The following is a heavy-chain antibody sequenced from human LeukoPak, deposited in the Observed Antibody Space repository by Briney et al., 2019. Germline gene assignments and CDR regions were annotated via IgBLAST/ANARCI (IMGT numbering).Heavy chain of an antibody. D-gene: IGHD3-3*01. J-gene: IGHJ4*02. CDR1: GYSISSGYY. CDR3: ARGRVTIFGAKFDY. CDR2: INHSGST. Sequence: SETLSLTCTVSGYSISSGYYWSWIRQPPGKGLEWIGEINHSGSTNYNPSLKSRVTISVDTSKNQFSLKLSSVTAADTAVYYCARGRVTIFGAKFDYWGQGTLVTVSS. V-gene: IGHV4-38-2*02.